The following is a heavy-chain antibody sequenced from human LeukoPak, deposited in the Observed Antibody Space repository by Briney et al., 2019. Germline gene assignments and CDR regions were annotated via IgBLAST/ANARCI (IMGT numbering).Heavy chain of an antibody. CDR1: GGSISSNY. CDR2: IYTSGST. J-gene: IGHJ5*02. V-gene: IGHV4-4*07. D-gene: IGHD3-10*01. Sequence: SETLSLTCTVPGGSISSNYWSWIRQPAGKGLEWIGRIYTSGSTNYNPSLKSRVTMSVDTSKNQFSLKLSSVTAADTAVYYCARALTMVRGVIFWFDPWGQGTLVTVSS. CDR3: ARALTMVRGVIFWFDP.